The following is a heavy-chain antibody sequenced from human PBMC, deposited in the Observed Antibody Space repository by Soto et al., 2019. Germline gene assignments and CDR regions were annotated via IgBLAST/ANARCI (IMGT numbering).Heavy chain of an antibody. J-gene: IGHJ3*02. CDR2: IWYDGSNK. Sequence: QVQLVESGGGVVQPGRSLRLSCAASGFTFSRYGMHWVRQAPGKGLEWVAVIWYDGSNKYYADSVKGRFTISRDNSKNTLFLRMNSMRAEDTAVYYCAREQLGSGSYYEPIAFDIWGQGTMVTVSS. D-gene: IGHD3-10*01. V-gene: IGHV3-33*01. CDR1: GFTFSRYG. CDR3: AREQLGSGSYYEPIAFDI.